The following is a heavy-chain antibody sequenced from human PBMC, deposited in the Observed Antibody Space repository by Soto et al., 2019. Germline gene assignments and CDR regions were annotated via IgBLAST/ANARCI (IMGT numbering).Heavy chain of an antibody. CDR3: ARDLSWGSNWYYYMDV. D-gene: IGHD7-27*01. CDR2: ISSSSSVI. J-gene: IGHJ6*03. Sequence: PGGSLRLSCAASGFTFSNYAMNWVRQAPGKGLEWVSYISSSSSVIDYADSVKGRFTVSRDNARNSLYLQMNSLRAEDTAVYYCARDLSWGSNWYYYMDVWGKGTTVTVSS. V-gene: IGHV3-48*01. CDR1: GFTFSNYA.